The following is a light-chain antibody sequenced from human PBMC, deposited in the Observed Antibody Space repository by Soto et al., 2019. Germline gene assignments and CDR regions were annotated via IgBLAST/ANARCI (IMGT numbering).Light chain of an antibody. CDR3: QQYTENSGT. CDR1: QGISNY. CDR2: DAS. Sequence: DIQMTQSPSSLSASVGDRVTITCRASQGISNYLAWYQQKPGKAPKVLIYDASSLESGVPSRFSGSESGTEFTLTISSLQPDDIATYYCQQYTENSGTFGQGTKVDIK. J-gene: IGKJ1*01. V-gene: IGKV1-16*01.